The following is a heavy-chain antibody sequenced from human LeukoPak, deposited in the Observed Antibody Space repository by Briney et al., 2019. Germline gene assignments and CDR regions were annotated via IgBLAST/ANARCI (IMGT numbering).Heavy chain of an antibody. CDR3: ARDLGYGVGSLLWDY. J-gene: IGHJ4*02. V-gene: IGHV3-48*04. CDR1: GFTFSSYS. D-gene: IGHD3-10*01. CDR2: ISSSSSTI. Sequence: PGGSLRLSCAASGFTFSSYSMNWVRQAPGKGLEWVSYISSSSSTIYYADSVKGRFTISRDNAKNSLYLQMNSLRAEDTAVYYCARDLGYGVGSLLWDYWGQGTLVTVSS.